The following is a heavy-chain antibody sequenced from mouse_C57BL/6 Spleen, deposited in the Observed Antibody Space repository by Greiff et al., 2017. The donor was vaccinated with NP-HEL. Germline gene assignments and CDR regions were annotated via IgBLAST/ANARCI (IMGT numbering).Heavy chain of an antibody. J-gene: IGHJ4*01. D-gene: IGHD2-2*01. CDR1: GFTFSDYG. CDR3: AKGVVTYYYAMDY. V-gene: IGHV5-17*01. CDR2: ISSGSSTI. Sequence: EVKLQESGGGLVKPGGSLKLSCAASGFTFSDYGMHWVRQAPEKGLEWVAYISSGSSTIYYADTVKGRFTISRDNAKNTLFLQMTSLRSEDTAMYYCAKGVVTYYYAMDYWGQGTSVTVSS.